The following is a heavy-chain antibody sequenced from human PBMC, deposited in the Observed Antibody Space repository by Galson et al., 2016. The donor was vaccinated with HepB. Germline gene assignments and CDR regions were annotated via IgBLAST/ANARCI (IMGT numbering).Heavy chain of an antibody. D-gene: IGHD3-10*01. V-gene: IGHV3-23*01. Sequence: LRLSCAASGFTFTNYAMSWVRQAPGKGPEWVSSIKGGGASPKYADSVTGRFTISRDNTHNTLHLQMNSLRAEDTAVYYCVKGFYGSGSYFSVGHDHWGQGTLVTVSS. CDR2: IKGGGASP. CDR1: GFTFTNYA. CDR3: VKGFYGSGSYFSVGHDH. J-gene: IGHJ4*02.